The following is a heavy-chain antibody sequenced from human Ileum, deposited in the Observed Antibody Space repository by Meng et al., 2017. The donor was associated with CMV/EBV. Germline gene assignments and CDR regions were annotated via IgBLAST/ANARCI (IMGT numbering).Heavy chain of an antibody. J-gene: IGHJ4*02. CDR1: GGSVNSGSYY. Sequence: LRLSSNVPGGSVNSGSYYWTWIRQPPGKGLEWIGYISYSGNTNYNPSLKSRLTIEVDTSRNQFSLKLTSVSAADTAMYYCARETSGWSTGIDYWGQGTLVTVSS. D-gene: IGHD6-19*01. V-gene: IGHV4-61*01. CDR3: ARETSGWSTGIDY. CDR2: ISYSGNT.